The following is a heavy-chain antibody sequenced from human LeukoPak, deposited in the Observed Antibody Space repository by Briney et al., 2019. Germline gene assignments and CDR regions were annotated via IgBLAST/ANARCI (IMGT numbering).Heavy chain of an antibody. CDR1: GYTFTSYG. Sequence: AASVKVSCKASGYTFTSYGISRVRQAPGQGLEWMGWISAYNGNTNYAQKLQGRVTMTTDTSTSTAYMELRSLRSDDTAVYYCARATYYYGSGEGRGSVFRWAPTAEYYYYGMDVWGQGTTVTVSS. CDR3: ARATYYYGSGEGRGSVFRWAPTAEYYYYGMDV. J-gene: IGHJ6*02. V-gene: IGHV1-18*01. CDR2: ISAYNGNT. D-gene: IGHD3-10*01.